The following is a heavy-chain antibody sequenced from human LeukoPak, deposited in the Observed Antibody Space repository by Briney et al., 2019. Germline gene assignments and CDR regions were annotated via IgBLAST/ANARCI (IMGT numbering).Heavy chain of an antibody. CDR1: GFTFSSYW. Sequence: GGSLRLSCADSGFTFSSYWMRWVRQAPGKELEWVDNIKQDGSEKYYVDSVKGRFTISRDNAKNSLYLQMNSLRAEDTAVYYCARTDRGYSSGYNWFVPWGQGTLVTVSS. J-gene: IGHJ5*02. D-gene: IGHD5-18*01. CDR3: ARTDRGYSSGYNWFVP. CDR2: IKQDGSEK. V-gene: IGHV3-7*01.